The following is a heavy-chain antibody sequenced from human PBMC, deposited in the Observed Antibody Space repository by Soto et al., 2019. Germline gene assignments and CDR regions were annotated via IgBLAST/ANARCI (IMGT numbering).Heavy chain of an antibody. CDR3: ARDRYYDSSGYSHELYGMDV. Sequence: SETLSLTCTVSGGSVSSGSYYWSWIRQPPGKGLEWIGYIYYSGSTNYNPSLKSRVTISVDTSKNQFSLKLSSVTAADTAVYYCARDRYYDSSGYSHELYGMDVWGQGTTVTVSS. CDR2: IYYSGST. J-gene: IGHJ6*02. V-gene: IGHV4-61*01. CDR1: GGSVSSGSYY. D-gene: IGHD3-22*01.